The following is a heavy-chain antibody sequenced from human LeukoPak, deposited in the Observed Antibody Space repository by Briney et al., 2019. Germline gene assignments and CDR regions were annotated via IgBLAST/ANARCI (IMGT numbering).Heavy chain of an antibody. Sequence: PGGSLRLPCTDSGPTFNRDWMGWLRQAPGKGLEWLAHIKRDESRIFYADSVKGRFALSRDNAKNSLYLQMNSLRAEDTAVYYCATPLDYYDRSDSHQGGDWGQGTLVTVSS. D-gene: IGHD3-22*01. CDR2: IKRDESRI. CDR3: ATPLDYYDRSDSHQGGD. V-gene: IGHV3-7*03. J-gene: IGHJ4*02. CDR1: GPTFNRDW.